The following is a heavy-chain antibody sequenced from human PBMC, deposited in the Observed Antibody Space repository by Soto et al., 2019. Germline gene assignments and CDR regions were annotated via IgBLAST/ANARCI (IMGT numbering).Heavy chain of an antibody. V-gene: IGHV2-5*02. CDR3: AHSRNLITADAQGGDFDY. Sequence: QITLKESGPALVKPTQTLTLTCSFSGFSLTTDGVGVGWVRQPPGEALEWLALIYWDDDERYSPSLETRLTISKDPFKTEVVLTMTKMDPVDTATYFFAHSRNLITADAQGGDFDYWCPGILVTVSS. CDR1: GFSLTTDGVG. CDR2: IYWDDDE. J-gene: IGHJ4*02. D-gene: IGHD6-25*01.